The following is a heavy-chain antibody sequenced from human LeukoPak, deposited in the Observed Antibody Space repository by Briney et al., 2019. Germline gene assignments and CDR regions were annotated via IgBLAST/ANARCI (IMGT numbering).Heavy chain of an antibody. CDR2: IYHSGST. J-gene: IGHJ6*03. CDR1: GGSISSGGYY. CDR3: ARVRDDILTGPYYYYYYMDV. Sequence: PSETLSLTCTVSGGSISSGGYYWSWIRQPPGKGREWIGYIYHSGSTYYNPSLKSRVTISVDRSKNQFSLKLSSVTAADTAVYYCARVRDDILTGPYYYYYYMDVWGKGTTVTVSS. V-gene: IGHV4-30-2*01. D-gene: IGHD3-9*01.